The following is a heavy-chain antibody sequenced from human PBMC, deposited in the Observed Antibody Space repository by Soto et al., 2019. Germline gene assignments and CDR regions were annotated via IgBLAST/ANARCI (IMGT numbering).Heavy chain of an antibody. CDR3: RGGPVVVVPAAFDF. V-gene: IGHV1-46*01. Sequence: QVQLVQSGAEVKKPGASVKVSCKASGDTFTDYYIHWVRQAPGQGLEWMGTVNPSGGHTTYAQHFLGRMTMTRDTYTSTLYLELTSLTSEDTAVYYSRGGPVVVVPAAFDFWGQGTLVTVSS. CDR2: VNPSGGHT. J-gene: IGHJ4*02. D-gene: IGHD2-21*02. CDR1: GDTFTDYY.